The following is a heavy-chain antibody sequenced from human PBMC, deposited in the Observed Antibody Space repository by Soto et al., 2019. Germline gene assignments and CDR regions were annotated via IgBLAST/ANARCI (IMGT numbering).Heavy chain of an antibody. CDR3: ARESNWNDVDYYYYMDV. CDR1: GGSISSYY. V-gene: IGHV4-59*01. CDR2: IYYSGST. D-gene: IGHD1-1*01. J-gene: IGHJ6*03. Sequence: SETLSLTCTVSGGSISSYYWSWIRQPPGKGLEWIGYIYYSGSTNYNPSLKSRVTISVGTSKNQFSLKLSSVTAADTAVYYCARESNWNDVDYYYYMDVWGKGTTVTVSS.